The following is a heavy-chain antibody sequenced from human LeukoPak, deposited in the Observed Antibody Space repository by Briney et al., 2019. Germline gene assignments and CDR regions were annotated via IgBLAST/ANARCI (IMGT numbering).Heavy chain of an antibody. J-gene: IGHJ4*02. CDR1: GFTFSSYA. D-gene: IGHD1-1*01. Sequence: GGSLRLSWAASGFTFSSYAMSWVRPAQGKGLEWDSSISGSGGSTYYADSVKGRFTISRDNSKNTLYLQMNSLRAEDTAVYYCAKSGLGTPSYWGQGTLVTVSS. CDR2: ISGSGGST. CDR3: AKSGLGTPSY. V-gene: IGHV3-23*01.